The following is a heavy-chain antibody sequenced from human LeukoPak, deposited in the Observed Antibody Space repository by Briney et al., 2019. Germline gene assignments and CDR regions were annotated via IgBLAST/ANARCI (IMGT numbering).Heavy chain of an antibody. CDR1: GGSISSYY. CDR3: ARRRGFRDAFDV. CDR2: IYYSGST. J-gene: IGHJ3*01. Sequence: SETLSLTCTVAGGSISSYYWSWVRQPPGKGLEWIGYIYYSGSTNYNPSLTGRVTISVDTSKNQFSLKLSSLTAPGTAVYYCARRRGFRDAFDVWGQGTMVTVSS. V-gene: IGHV4-59*08.